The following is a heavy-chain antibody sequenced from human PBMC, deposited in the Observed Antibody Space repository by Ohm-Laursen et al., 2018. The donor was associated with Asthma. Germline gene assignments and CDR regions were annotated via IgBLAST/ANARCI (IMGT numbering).Heavy chain of an antibody. D-gene: IGHD4-17*01. CDR1: GFTFSSYG. Sequence: SLRLSCTASGFTFSSYGMHWVRQAPGKGLEWVAVIWYDGSNKYYADSVKGRFTISRDNAKNSLYLQMNSLRAEDTAVYYCARFGRDYGSHGMDVWGQGTTVTVSS. J-gene: IGHJ6*02. CDR2: IWYDGSNK. V-gene: IGHV3-33*01. CDR3: ARFGRDYGSHGMDV.